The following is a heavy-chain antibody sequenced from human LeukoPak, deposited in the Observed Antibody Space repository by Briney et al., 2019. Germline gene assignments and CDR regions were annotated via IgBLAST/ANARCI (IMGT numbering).Heavy chain of an antibody. D-gene: IGHD3-22*01. Sequence: ASVKVSCKAYGYTFTGYYVHWVRQVPGQGLEWMGWFNPNSGDTNYAKKFEGRVTMTRDTSISTAYMELSRLRSDDTAVYYCAREYYDSSGYYLLDWGQGTLVTVSS. J-gene: IGHJ4*02. CDR3: AREYYDSSGYYLLD. CDR1: GYTFTGYY. V-gene: IGHV1-2*02. CDR2: FNPNSGDT.